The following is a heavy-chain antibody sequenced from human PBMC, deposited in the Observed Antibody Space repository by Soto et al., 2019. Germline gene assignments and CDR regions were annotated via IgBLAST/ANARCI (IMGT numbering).Heavy chain of an antibody. D-gene: IGHD6-25*01. V-gene: IGHV1-69*01. CDR1: GGTFSSYA. Sequence: QVQLVQSGAEVKKPGSSVKVSCKASGGTFSSYAISWVRQAPGQGLEWRGGIIPIFGTANYAQKFQGRVTITADESTSTAYMELSSLRSEDTAVYYCARDTSGGPVDYYGMDVWGQGTTVTVSS. CDR3: ARDTSGGPVDYYGMDV. CDR2: IIPIFGTA. J-gene: IGHJ6*02.